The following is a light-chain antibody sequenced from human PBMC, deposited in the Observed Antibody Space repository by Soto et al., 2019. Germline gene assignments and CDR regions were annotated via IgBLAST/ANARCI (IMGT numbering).Light chain of an antibody. CDR2: EAS. CDR3: LQYKSYSDMYT. V-gene: IGKV1-5*03. J-gene: IGKJ2*01. Sequence: DIQMTQSPSTLSASVGDRVTITCRASQNVDKWLAWHQQKPGKAPKLLIYEASKLDSGVPSRFSGSRSGTEFTLTIGCLQPDDFATYYCLQYKSYSDMYTFGQGTKVEI. CDR1: QNVDKW.